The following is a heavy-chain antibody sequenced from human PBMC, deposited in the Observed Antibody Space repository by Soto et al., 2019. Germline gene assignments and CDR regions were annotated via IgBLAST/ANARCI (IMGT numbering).Heavy chain of an antibody. CDR3: ARSRDYYDSSGYYRIPFDY. CDR1: GGSISSGDYY. J-gene: IGHJ4*02. CDR2: IYYSGST. V-gene: IGHV4-30-4*01. Sequence: SETLSLTCTVSGGSISSGDYYWSWIRQPPGKGLEWIGYIYYSGSTYHNPSLKSRVTISVDTSKNQFSLKLSSVTAADTAVYYCARSRDYYDSSGYYRIPFDYWGQGTLVTVSS. D-gene: IGHD3-22*01.